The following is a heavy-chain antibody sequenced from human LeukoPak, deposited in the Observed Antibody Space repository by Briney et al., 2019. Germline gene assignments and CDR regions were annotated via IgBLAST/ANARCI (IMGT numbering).Heavy chain of an antibody. J-gene: IGHJ2*01. Sequence: SETLSLTCAVSGGSFSGYYWSWIRQPPGKGLEWIGEINHSGSTNYNPSLKSRVTISVDTSKNQFSLKLSSVTAADTAVYYCARPPGCSSTSCYGDWYFDLWGRGTLVTVSS. CDR2: INHSGST. CDR1: GGSFSGYY. V-gene: IGHV4-34*01. D-gene: IGHD2-2*01. CDR3: ARPPGCSSTSCYGDWYFDL.